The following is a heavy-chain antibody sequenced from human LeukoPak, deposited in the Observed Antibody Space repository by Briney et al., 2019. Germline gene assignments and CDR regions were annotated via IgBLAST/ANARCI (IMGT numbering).Heavy chain of an antibody. J-gene: IGHJ4*02. Sequence: GGSLRLSCAASGFTFNSYSMNWVRQAPGKGLEWASYISSSSSTIYYADSVKGRFTISRDNAKNSLYLQMNSLRAEDTAVYYCARDDSSGYYYRILGYWGQGTLVTVSS. V-gene: IGHV3-48*01. CDR2: ISSSSSTI. CDR3: ARDDSSGYYYRILGY. CDR1: GFTFNSYS. D-gene: IGHD3-22*01.